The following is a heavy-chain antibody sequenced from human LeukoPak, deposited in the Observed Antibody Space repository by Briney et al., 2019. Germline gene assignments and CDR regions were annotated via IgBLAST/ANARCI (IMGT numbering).Heavy chain of an antibody. J-gene: IGHJ4*02. CDR1: GGSISNKY. D-gene: IGHD1-26*01. CDR2: ISASGGNT. CDR3: TNRLSGSSY. V-gene: IGHV3-23*01. Sequence: ETLSLTCTVSGGSISNKYWSWIRQPPGKGPEWVSSISASGGNTDYADSVKGRFTISRDNSKKTVFLQMNSLRAEDTAKYYCTNRLSGSSYWGQGTLVTVSS.